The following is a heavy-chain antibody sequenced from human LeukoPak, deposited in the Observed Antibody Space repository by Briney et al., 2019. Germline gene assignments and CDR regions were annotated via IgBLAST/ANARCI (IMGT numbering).Heavy chain of an antibody. CDR2: INPNSGGT. J-gene: IGHJ4*02. CDR3: ARVSSDILTGYQYFDY. V-gene: IGHV1-2*02. Sequence: ASVKVSCKASGYTFTGYYMHWVRQAPGQGLEWMGWINPNSGGTNYAQKFQGRVTMTRDTSISTAYMELSRLRSDDTAVYYCARVSSDILTGYQYFDYWGREPWSPSPQ. CDR1: GYTFTGYY. D-gene: IGHD3-9*01.